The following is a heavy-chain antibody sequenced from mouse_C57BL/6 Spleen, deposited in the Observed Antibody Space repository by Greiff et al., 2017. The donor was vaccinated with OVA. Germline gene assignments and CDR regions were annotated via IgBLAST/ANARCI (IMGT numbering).Heavy chain of an antibody. Sequence: EVKLMESEGGLVQPGSSMKLSCTASGFTFSDYYMAWVRQVPEKGLEWVANINYDGSSTYYLDSLKSRFIISRDNAKNILYLQMSSLKSEDTATYYCARETPLLYFDYWGQGTTLTVSS. D-gene: IGHD6-1*01. CDR2: INYDGSST. J-gene: IGHJ2*01. V-gene: IGHV5-16*01. CDR3: ARETPLLYFDY. CDR1: GFTFSDYY.